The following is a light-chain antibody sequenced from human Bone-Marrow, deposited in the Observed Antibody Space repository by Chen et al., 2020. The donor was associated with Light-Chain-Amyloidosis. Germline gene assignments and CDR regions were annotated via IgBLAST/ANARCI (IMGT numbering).Light chain of an antibody. CDR3: QAADSSGTYEVI. CDR1: DLPTKY. J-gene: IGLJ2*01. CDR2: SDT. V-gene: IGLV3-25*03. Sequence: SYELTQPPSVSVSPGQTARITCSGDDLPTKYAYWYQQKPDQAPGLVIHSDTERPAGSVRRCCGSSSGTTATLTISGVQAEDEADYHCQAADSSGTYEVIFGGGTKLTVL.